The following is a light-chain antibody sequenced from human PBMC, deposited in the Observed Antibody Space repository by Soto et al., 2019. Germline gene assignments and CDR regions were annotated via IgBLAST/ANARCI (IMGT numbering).Light chain of an antibody. V-gene: IGLV1-47*01. CDR2: RNN. J-gene: IGLJ1*01. Sequence: QSVLTQPPSASGTPGQRVTISCSGSSSNIGSNYVYWYQQLPGTAPKLLIYRNNQRPSGVPDRFSGSKSGTSASLAISGLRSEYEADYYCAAWDDSLSGENVVGTGTQLTVL. CDR3: AAWDDSLSGENV. CDR1: SSNIGSNY.